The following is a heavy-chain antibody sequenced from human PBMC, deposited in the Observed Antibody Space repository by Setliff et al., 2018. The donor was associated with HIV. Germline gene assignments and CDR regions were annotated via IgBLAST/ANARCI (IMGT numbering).Heavy chain of an antibody. J-gene: IGHJ5*02. CDR2: IYYSGST. D-gene: IGHD3-10*01. CDR3: ARRGIWFGLNELSGRHWFDP. CDR1: GDSINSHY. Sequence: ETLSLTCTASGDSINSHYWSWIRQPPGKGLEWIGYIYYSGSTNSNPSLKSRVSMSVDTSKNQFSLKLYSVTAADTAVYYCARRGIWFGLNELSGRHWFDPWGQGTLVTVSS. V-gene: IGHV4-59*11.